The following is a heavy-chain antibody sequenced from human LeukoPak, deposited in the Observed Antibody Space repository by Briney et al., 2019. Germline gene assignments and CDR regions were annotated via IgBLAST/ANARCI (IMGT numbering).Heavy chain of an antibody. CDR1: GYTFTSYY. J-gene: IGHJ6*03. CDR2: INPSGGST. D-gene: IGHD1-26*01. Sequence: GASVKVSCKASGYTFTSYYMHWVRQAPGQGLEWMGIINPSGGSTSYAQKFQGRVTITADKSTSTAYMELSSLRSEDTAVYYCAQGGAYYYYMDVWGKGTTVTVSS. V-gene: IGHV1-46*01. CDR3: AQGGAYYYYMDV.